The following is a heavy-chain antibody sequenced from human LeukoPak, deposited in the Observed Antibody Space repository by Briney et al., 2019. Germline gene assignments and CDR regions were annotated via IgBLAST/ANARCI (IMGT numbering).Heavy chain of an antibody. CDR2: ISSSSSYI. D-gene: IGHD3-9*01. Sequence: GGSLRLSCAASGFTFSSYSMNWVRQAPGKGLEWVSSISSSSSYIYYADSVKGRFTISRDNAKNSLYLQMNSLRAEDTAVYYCARGRIVEYYDILTGSYYGMDVWGQGTTVTVSS. CDR1: GFTFSSYS. V-gene: IGHV3-21*01. J-gene: IGHJ6*02. CDR3: ARGRIVEYYDILTGSYYGMDV.